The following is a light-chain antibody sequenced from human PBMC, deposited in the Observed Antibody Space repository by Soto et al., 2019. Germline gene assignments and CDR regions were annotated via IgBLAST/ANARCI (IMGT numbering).Light chain of an antibody. J-gene: IGKJ4*01. CDR2: AAS. CDR1: HSISSS. CDR3: QQSYSTPFT. Sequence: DLQMTQSPPSLSASVGDTVTITCRASHSISSSLNWYQRKSGTAPKLLIYAASTLQSGVPSNFSGSGSGTDFTLTISSLQPEDFATYYCQQSYSTPFTFGGGTKVEIK. V-gene: IGKV1-39*01.